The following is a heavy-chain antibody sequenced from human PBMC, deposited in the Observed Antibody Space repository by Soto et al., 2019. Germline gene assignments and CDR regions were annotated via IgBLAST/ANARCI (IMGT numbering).Heavy chain of an antibody. Sequence: PGGSLRLSCQASGFTFSSYAMSWVRQAPGKGLEWVAVIWYDGSNQYYADSVKGRFTISRDSSKNTLYLQMNSLRVEDTAVYFCARDRANWFDPWGQGTLVTVSS. CDR3: ARDRANWFDP. CDR2: IWYDGSNQ. CDR1: GFTFSSYA. V-gene: IGHV3-33*08. J-gene: IGHJ5*02.